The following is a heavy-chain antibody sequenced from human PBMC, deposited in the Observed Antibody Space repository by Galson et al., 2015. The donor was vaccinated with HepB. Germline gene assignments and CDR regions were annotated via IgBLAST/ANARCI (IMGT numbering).Heavy chain of an antibody. Sequence: SVKVSCKASGYTFTSYAMHWVRQAPGQRLEWMGWINAGNGNTKYSQKFQGRVTITRDTSASTAYMELSSLRSEDTAVYYCARLGYCSSTSCPSGPPYYYYGMDVWGQGTTVTVSS. CDR2: INAGNGNT. CDR3: ARLGYCSSTSCPSGPPYYYYGMDV. D-gene: IGHD2-2*01. V-gene: IGHV1-3*01. J-gene: IGHJ6*02. CDR1: GYTFTSYA.